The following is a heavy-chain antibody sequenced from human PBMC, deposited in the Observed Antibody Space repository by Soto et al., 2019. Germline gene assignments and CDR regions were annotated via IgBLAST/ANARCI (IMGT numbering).Heavy chain of an antibody. V-gene: IGHV5-10-1*01. CDR1: GYSFTSYW. CDR3: ARHTRGADWNLYYYYYGMDV. D-gene: IGHD1-1*01. Sequence: GESLKISCKGSGYSFTSYWISWVRQMPGKGLEWMGRIDPSDSYTNYSPSFQGHVTISADKSISTAYLQWSSLKASDTAMYYCARHTRGADWNLYYYYYGMDVWGQGTPVTVSS. CDR2: IDPSDSYT. J-gene: IGHJ6*02.